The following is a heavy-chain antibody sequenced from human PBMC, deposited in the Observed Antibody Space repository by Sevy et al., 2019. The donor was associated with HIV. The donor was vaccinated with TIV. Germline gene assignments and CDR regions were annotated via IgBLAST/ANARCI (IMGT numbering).Heavy chain of an antibody. Sequence: GGSLRLSCAXXXXXFSSXGMXWVRQAPGKGLEWVAVIWYDGSNKYYADSVKGRFTISRDNSKNTLYLQMNSLGAEDTXVYYCARRRVXAXXXYGMXXXGQGTTVTVSS. CDR3: ARRRVXAXXXYGMXX. CDR1: XXXFSSXG. J-gene: IGHJ6*02. CDR2: IWYDGSNK. D-gene: IGHD1-26*01. V-gene: IGHV3-33*01.